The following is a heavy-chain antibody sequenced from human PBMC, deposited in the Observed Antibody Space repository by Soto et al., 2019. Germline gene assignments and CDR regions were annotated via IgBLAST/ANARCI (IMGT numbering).Heavy chain of an antibody. V-gene: IGHV3-11*06. CDR1: GFTFSDYY. J-gene: IGHJ6*02. CDR2: ISSSSGST. Sequence: GGSLRLSCAASGFTFSDYYMSWIRQAPGKGLEYISYISSSSGSTNYADSVKGRFTISRDNAKNSLYLQMSSLRAEDTAVYYCARDRGGYDRLYYYHGMDVWGQGTAVTVSS. D-gene: IGHD5-12*01. CDR3: ARDRGGYDRLYYYHGMDV.